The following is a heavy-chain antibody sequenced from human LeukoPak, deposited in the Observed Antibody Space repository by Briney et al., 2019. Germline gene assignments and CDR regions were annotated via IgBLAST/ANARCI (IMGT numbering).Heavy chain of an antibody. Sequence: SVKVSCKASGGTFTSYAISWVRQAPGQGLEWMGGIIPIFGTANYAQKFQGRVTITTDESTSTAYMELSSLRSEDTAVYYCARDSPRITGARSFDYWGQGTLVTVSP. V-gene: IGHV1-69*05. CDR3: ARDSPRITGARSFDY. CDR2: IIPIFGTA. CDR1: GGTFTSYA. D-gene: IGHD1-20*01. J-gene: IGHJ4*02.